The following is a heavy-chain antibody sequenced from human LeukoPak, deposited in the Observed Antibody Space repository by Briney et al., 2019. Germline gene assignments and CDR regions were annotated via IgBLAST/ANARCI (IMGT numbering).Heavy chain of an antibody. D-gene: IGHD6-6*01. CDR3: ARERSIAAHRGTFDI. CDR2: IYHSGST. V-gene: IGHV4-39*07. Sequence: SQTLSLTCTVSGGSISSGSYYWSWIRRPPGKGLEWIGSIYHSGSTYYNPSLKSRVTISVDTSKNQFSLKLSSVTAADTAVYYCARERSIAAHRGTFDIWGQGTMVTVSS. CDR1: GGSISSGSYY. J-gene: IGHJ3*02.